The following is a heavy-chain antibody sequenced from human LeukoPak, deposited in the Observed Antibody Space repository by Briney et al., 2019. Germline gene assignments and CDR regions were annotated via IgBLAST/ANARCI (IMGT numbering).Heavy chain of an antibody. CDR3: ARATGGWALFDP. V-gene: IGHV1-3*01. D-gene: IGHD5-12*01. CDR1: GYTFTSYA. CDR2: VNAGNGDT. Sequence: ASVKVSCKASGYTFTSYAIHWVRQAPGQRLERMGWVNAGNGDTKYSQRFQDRVTITSDTSATTAYMELSSLRSEDTAVYYCARATGGWALFDPWGQGTLVTVSS. J-gene: IGHJ5*02.